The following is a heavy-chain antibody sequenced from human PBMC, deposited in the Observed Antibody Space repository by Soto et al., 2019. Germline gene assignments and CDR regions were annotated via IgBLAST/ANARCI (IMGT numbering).Heavy chain of an antibody. CDR2: IIPIVGIA. CDR3: ARDQCSGGSCYPSD. Sequence: QVQLVQSGAEVKKPGSSVKVSCKASGGTFSSYTISWVRQAPGQGLEWMGRIIPIVGIANYAQKFQGRVTIPADKSTSTAYMELSSLRSEDTAVYYCARDQCSGGSCYPSDWGQGPLVTVSS. D-gene: IGHD2-15*01. V-gene: IGHV1-69*08. CDR1: GGTFSSYT. J-gene: IGHJ4*02.